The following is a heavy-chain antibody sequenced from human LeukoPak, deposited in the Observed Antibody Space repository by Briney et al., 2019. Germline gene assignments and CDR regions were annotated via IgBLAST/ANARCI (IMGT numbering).Heavy chain of an antibody. CDR1: GFTFDDYA. V-gene: IGHV3-9*01. J-gene: IGHJ4*02. D-gene: IGHD3-10*01. CDR3: AKDIHPSMVRGQPLDY. Sequence: PGRSLRLSCAASGFTFDDYAMHWVRQAPGKGLEWVSGISWISGSIGYADSVKGRFTISRDNAKNSLFLQMNSLRAEDTALYYCAKDIHPSMVRGQPLDYWGQGTLVTVSS. CDR2: ISWISGSI.